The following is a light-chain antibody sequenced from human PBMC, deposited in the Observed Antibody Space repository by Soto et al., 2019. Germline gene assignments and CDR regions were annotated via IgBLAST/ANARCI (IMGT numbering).Light chain of an antibody. J-gene: IGKJ2*01. CDR3: QQSYSTPYT. CDR1: QHIRTY. CDR2: AAS. Sequence: DIQMTQSPSSLSASIGDRVTITCRASQHIRTYLNWYQQRPGKAPKLLIHAASSLHSGVPSRFSGSGSGTDFTLTITSLQPEDFASYYCQQSYSTPYTFGQGTKLEIK. V-gene: IGKV1-39*01.